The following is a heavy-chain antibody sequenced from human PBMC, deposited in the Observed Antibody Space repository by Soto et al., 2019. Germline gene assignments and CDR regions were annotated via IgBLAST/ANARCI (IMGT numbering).Heavy chain of an antibody. V-gene: IGHV3-23*01. J-gene: IGHJ4*02. Sequence: GGSLRLSCAASGFTFSSYAMSWVRQAPGKGLEWVSAISGSGGSTYYADSVKGRFTISRDNSKNTLYLQMNSLRAEDTAVYYCAKDPGYFGVVTHYDYWGQGTLVTVSS. CDR3: AKDPGYFGVVTHYDY. CDR1: GFTFSSYA. CDR2: ISGSGGST. D-gene: IGHD3-3*01.